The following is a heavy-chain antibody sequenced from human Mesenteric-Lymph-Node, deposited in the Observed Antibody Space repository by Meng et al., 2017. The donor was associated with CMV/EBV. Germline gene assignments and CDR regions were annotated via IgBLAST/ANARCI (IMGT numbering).Heavy chain of an antibody. V-gene: IGHV3-33*01. J-gene: IGHJ4*02. CDR3: ARDFTVGGSYYSSLVY. CDR2: IWYDGSNK. CDR1: GFMFSNYG. Sequence: GFMFSNYGMHWVRQAPGKGLEWVALIWYDGSNKYYGDSVKGRFAISRDDTENTLYLQMNSLRADDTAVYYCARDFTVGGSYYSSLVYWGQGTLVTVSS. D-gene: IGHD3-22*01.